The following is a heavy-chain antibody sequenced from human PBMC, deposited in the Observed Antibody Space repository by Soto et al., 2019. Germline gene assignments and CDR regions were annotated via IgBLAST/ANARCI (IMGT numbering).Heavy chain of an antibody. CDR3: ARYRGRSFYFDY. Sequence: PSETLSLTCTVSGGSISSYYWSWIRQPPGKGLEWIGYIYYSGSTNYNPSLKSRVTISVDTSKNQFSLKLSSVTAADTAVYYCARYRGRSFYFDYWGQGTLVTVSS. D-gene: IGHD1-26*01. J-gene: IGHJ4*02. V-gene: IGHV4-59*01. CDR1: GGSISSYY. CDR2: IYYSGST.